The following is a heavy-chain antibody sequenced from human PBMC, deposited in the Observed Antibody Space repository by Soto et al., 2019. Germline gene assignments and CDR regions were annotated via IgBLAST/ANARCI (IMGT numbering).Heavy chain of an antibody. V-gene: IGHV3-33*01. CDR2: IWYDGSNK. D-gene: IGHD6-13*01. J-gene: IGHJ2*01. CDR3: ARGASGHEAAAGVYWYFDL. CDR1: GFTFSSYG. Sequence: QVQLVESGGGVVQPGRSLRLSCAASGFTFSSYGMHWVRQAPGKGLEWVAVIWYDGSNKYYADSVKGRFTISRDNSKNTMYLQMNNLRAEDTAVYYCARGASGHEAAAGVYWYFDLWGRGTLVTVSS.